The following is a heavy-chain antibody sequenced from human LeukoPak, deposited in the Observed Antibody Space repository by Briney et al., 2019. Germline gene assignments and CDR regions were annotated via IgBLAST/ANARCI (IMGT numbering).Heavy chain of an antibody. V-gene: IGHV4-34*01. Sequence: PSETLSLTCAVYGGSFSGYYWSWIRQPPGKGLEWIGEINHSGSTNYNPSLKSRVTISVDTSKNQFSLKLSSVTAADTAVYYCARNQRAMVRGALDYWGQATLVTVSS. CDR1: GGSFSGYY. D-gene: IGHD3-10*01. J-gene: IGHJ4*02. CDR2: INHSGST. CDR3: ARNQRAMVRGALDY.